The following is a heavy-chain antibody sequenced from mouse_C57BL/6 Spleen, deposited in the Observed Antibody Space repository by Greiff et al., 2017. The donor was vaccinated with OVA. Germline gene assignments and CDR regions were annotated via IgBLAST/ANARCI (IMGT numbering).Heavy chain of an antibody. Sequence: EVQVVESGEGLVKPGGSLKLSCAASGFTFSSYAMSWVRQTPEKRLEWVAYISSGGDYIYYADTVKGRFTISRDNARNTLYLQMSSLESEDTAMYYCTSHYYGSSYGYWGQGTTLTVSS. CDR3: TSHYYGSSYGY. J-gene: IGHJ2*01. V-gene: IGHV5-9-1*02. D-gene: IGHD1-1*01. CDR1: GFTFSSYA. CDR2: ISSGGDYI.